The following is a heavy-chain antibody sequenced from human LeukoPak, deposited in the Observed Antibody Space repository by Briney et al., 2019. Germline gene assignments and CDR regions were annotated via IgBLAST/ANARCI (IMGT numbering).Heavy chain of an antibody. Sequence: PGGSLRLSCAASGFTFSSYAMHWVRQAPGKGLEWVSVIYSGGSTYYADSVKGRFTISRDNSKNTLYLQMNTLRADDTAQYYFAMGYGGKSKVYFDYWGQGTLVTDPS. CDR3: AMGYGGKSKVYFDY. D-gene: IGHD4-23*01. J-gene: IGHJ4*02. CDR1: GFTFSSYA. CDR2: IYSGGST. V-gene: IGHV3-53*01.